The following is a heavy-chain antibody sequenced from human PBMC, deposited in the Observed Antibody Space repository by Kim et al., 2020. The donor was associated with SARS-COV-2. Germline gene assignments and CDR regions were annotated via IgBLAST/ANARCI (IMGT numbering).Heavy chain of an antibody. J-gene: IGHJ3*02. D-gene: IGHD1-26*01. CDR2: NI. Sequence: NIYDAEPVKGRFTTSRDNAKNSLYLPMSSLRADDTAVYYCERKRVGSALDIWGQGTILTVSS. V-gene: IGHV3-48*03. CDR3: ERKRVGSALDI.